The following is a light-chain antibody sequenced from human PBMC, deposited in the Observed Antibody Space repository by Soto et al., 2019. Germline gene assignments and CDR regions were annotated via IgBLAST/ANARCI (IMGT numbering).Light chain of an antibody. CDR1: TGAVTSGNY. CDR3: LVYYGGAPLV. V-gene: IGLV7-43*01. CDR2: TTN. Sequence: QTVVTQEPSLTVSPGGTVTLTCASSTGAVTSGNYPSWFQQKPGQPPTTLIYTTNSKHSWTPARVSGSLLGGKAALTLSGAQPEDEADYYCLVYYGGAPLVFGGGTKLTVL. J-gene: IGLJ3*02.